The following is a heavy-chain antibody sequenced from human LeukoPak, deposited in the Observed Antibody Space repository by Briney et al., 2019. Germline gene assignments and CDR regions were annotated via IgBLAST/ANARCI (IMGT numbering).Heavy chain of an antibody. Sequence: PSETLSLTCTVSGGSISSYYWSWIRQPPGKGPEWIGEINHGGGTNYSPSLKSRVTMSVDTSQNQFSLKLNSVTAADMAVYYCAREMAARRGYHYYYYYMDVWGKGTTVTVSS. CDR3: AREMAARRGYHYYYYYMDV. D-gene: IGHD6-6*01. J-gene: IGHJ6*03. V-gene: IGHV4-34*01. CDR1: GGSISSYY. CDR2: INHGGGT.